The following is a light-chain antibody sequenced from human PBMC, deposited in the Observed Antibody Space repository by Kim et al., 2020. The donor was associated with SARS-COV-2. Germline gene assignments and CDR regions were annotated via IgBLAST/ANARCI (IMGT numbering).Light chain of an antibody. J-gene: IGLJ2*01. Sequence: GQRITISCSGSYSNIGSNTVNWYQHIPGKAPKLLIYNNNKWPSGVPDRFSGSKSGTSASLAISGLQSEDEGDYYCETWDDSLSGVVFGGGTQLTVL. CDR3: ETWDDSLSGVV. CDR2: NNN. V-gene: IGLV1-44*01. CDR1: YSNIGSNT.